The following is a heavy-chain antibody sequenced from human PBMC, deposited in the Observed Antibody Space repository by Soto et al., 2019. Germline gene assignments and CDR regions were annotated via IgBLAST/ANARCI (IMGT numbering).Heavy chain of an antibody. CDR3: ARDILGGAYDFWH. V-gene: IGHV3-66*01. Sequence: EVQLVESGGGLVQPGGSLRLSCAASGFTVSSVYMTWVRQAPGKGREWVSVITSGGSTYYADSVRGRFTISRDNSKNTLYLQMNSLRAEDTAVYYCARDILGGAYDFWHGGQGTLVTVSS. J-gene: IGHJ4*02. CDR2: ITSGGST. CDR1: GFTVSSVY. D-gene: IGHD3-3*01.